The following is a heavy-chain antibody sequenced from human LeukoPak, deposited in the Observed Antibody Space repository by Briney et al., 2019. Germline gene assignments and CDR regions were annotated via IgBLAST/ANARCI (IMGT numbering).Heavy chain of an antibody. D-gene: IGHD4-17*01. CDR1: GGTFSNYD. J-gene: IGHJ4*02. CDR3: ARGNGDHAGYFDY. Sequence: SVKVSCKNSGGTFSNYDVSWVRQAPGHGLEWMGRIIPILAMAIYAQEFQGRATITADKSTSTAYMELSSLRSEDTAVYYCARGNGDHAGYFDYWGQGTLVTVSS. V-gene: IGHV1-69*04. CDR2: IIPILAMA.